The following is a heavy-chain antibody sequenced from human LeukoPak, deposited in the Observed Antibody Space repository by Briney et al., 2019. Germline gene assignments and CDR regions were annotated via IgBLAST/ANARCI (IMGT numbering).Heavy chain of an antibody. CDR2: ISSSSSYI. D-gene: IGHD3-22*01. CDR3: AREDYDSSGLDY. J-gene: IGHJ4*02. CDR1: GFTFTSYS. Sequence: GRSLRLSCAASGFTFTSYSMNWVRQAPGKGLEWVSSISSSSSYIYYADSVKGRFTISRDNAKNSLYLQMNSLRAEDTAVYYCAREDYDSSGLDYWDQGTLVTVSS. V-gene: IGHV3-21*01.